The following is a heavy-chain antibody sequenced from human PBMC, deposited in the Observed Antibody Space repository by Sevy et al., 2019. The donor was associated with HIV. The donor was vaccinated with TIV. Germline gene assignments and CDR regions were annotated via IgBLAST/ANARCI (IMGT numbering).Heavy chain of an antibody. Sequence: SVNVSCKTSGGTFSSYAFSWVRQAPGQGLEWMGGIIPLVNITDYAQKFQGRVTITADKSTSTAYMELSSLRSEDTAVYYCARAAQKATIVDAFDIWGHGTMVTVSS. CDR1: GGTFSSYA. V-gene: IGHV1-69*10. D-gene: IGHD5-12*01. CDR2: IIPLVNIT. CDR3: ARAAQKATIVDAFDI. J-gene: IGHJ3*02.